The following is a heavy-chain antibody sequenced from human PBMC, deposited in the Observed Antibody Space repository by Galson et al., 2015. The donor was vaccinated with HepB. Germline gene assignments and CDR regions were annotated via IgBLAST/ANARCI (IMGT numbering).Heavy chain of an antibody. D-gene: IGHD2-2*01. V-gene: IGHV1-69*13. CDR3: ARPVRSSHPQYYYYMDV. Sequence: SVKVSCKASGGTFSSYAISWVRQAPGQGLEWMGGIIPIFGTANYAQKFQGRVTITADESTSTAYMELSSLRSEDTAVYYCARPVRSSHPQYYYYMDVWGKGTTVTVSS. J-gene: IGHJ6*03. CDR2: IIPIFGTA. CDR1: GGTFSSYA.